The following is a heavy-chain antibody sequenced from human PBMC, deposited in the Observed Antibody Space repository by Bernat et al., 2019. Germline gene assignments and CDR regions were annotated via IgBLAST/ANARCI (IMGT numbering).Heavy chain of an antibody. D-gene: IGHD3-10*01. V-gene: IGHV4-39*01. J-gene: IGHJ1*01. CDR2: IYYSGST. Sequence: QLQLQESGPGLVKPSETLSLTCTVSGGSISSSSYYWGWIRQPPGKGLEWIGSIYYSGSTYYNPSLKSRVTISVDTSKNQFSLKLSSVTAEDTAVYYCARGGLLWFGEDRPDGVPYFQHWGQGTLVTVSS. CDR1: GGSISSSSYY. CDR3: ARGGLLWFGEDRPDGVPYFQH.